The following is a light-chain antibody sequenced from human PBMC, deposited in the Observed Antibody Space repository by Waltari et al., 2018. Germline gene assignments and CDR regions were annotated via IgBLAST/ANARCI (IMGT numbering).Light chain of an antibody. V-gene: IGLV3-21*02. J-gene: IGLJ2*01. Sequence: SYVLTQPPSVSVAPGQTARITCGGNNIGSKSVHWYQQKPGQAPVLVVYDDRDRPSGIAERFSGSNSGNTATLTISRVEAGDEADYYCQVWDSSSDHVVFGGGTKLTVL. CDR3: QVWDSSSDHVV. CDR1: NIGSKS. CDR2: DDR.